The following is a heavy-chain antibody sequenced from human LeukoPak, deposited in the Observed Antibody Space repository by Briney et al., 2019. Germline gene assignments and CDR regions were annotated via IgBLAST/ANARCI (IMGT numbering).Heavy chain of an antibody. CDR3: ARGALGQLVLGAFDI. D-gene: IGHD6-6*01. Sequence: SETLSLTCAVSGGSISSGGYSWSWIRQPPGKGLEWIGYIYHSGSTYYNPSLKSRVTISVDRSKNQFSLKLSSVTAADTAVYYCARGALGQLVLGAFDIWGQGTMVTVSS. CDR1: GGSISSGGYS. V-gene: IGHV4-30-2*01. J-gene: IGHJ3*02. CDR2: IYHSGST.